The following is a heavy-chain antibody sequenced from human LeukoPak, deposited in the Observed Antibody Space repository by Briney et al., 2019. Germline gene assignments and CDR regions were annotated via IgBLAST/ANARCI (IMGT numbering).Heavy chain of an antibody. D-gene: IGHD3-10*01. V-gene: IGHV1-18*01. Sequence: GASVKVSCKASGYTFTTYGVTWVRQAPRQGLEWMGWISAYNGDTNYAQKFQGRVTMTRDTSISTAYMELSRLRSDDTAVYYCARDLQRRSRITMVRGAPPGFWGQGTLVTVSS. CDR2: ISAYNGDT. CDR1: GYTFTTYG. J-gene: IGHJ4*02. CDR3: ARDLQRRSRITMVRGAPPGF.